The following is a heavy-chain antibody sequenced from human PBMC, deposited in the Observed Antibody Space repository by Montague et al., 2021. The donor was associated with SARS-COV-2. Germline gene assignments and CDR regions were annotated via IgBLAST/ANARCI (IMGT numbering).Heavy chain of an antibody. CDR1: GFTFSSYA. D-gene: IGHD6-19*01. Sequence: SLRLSCAASGFTFSSYAMHWVRQAPGKGLEWVAVISYDGSNKYYADSVKGRFTISRDNSKYTLYLQMNSLRAEDTAVYYCARVFSSSGLWFDPWGQGTLVNVSS. CDR3: ARVFSSSGLWFDP. CDR2: ISYDGSNK. V-gene: IGHV3-30*04. J-gene: IGHJ5*02.